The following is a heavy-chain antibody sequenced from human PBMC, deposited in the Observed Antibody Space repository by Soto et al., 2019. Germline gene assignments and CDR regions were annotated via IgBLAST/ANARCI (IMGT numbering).Heavy chain of an antibody. D-gene: IGHD2-15*01. V-gene: IGHV3-30-3*01. CDR2: ISYDGSNK. CDR3: ARDPGTIVVVVAATSGGMDV. CDR1: GFTFSSYA. J-gene: IGHJ6*02. Sequence: GGSLRLSCAASGFTFSSYAMHWVRQAPGKGLEWVAVISYDGSNKYYADSVKGRFTISRDNSKNTLYLQMNSLRAEDTAVYYCARDPGTIVVVVAATSGGMDVWGQGTTVTVSS.